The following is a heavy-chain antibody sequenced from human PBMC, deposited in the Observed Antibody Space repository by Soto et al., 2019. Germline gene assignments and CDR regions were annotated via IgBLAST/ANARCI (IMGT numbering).Heavy chain of an antibody. CDR2: ISGSGVGT. CDR3: AKETSGIAAAGADS. V-gene: IGHV3-23*01. Sequence: EVQVLESGGGLVQPGGSLRLSCAASGFIFSNYAMSWVRQAPGKGLEWVAAISGSGVGTYYADSVKGRFTISRDNPKNTLNLQMNSLRVEDTAVYYCAKETSGIAAAGADSWGQGTLVTVSS. D-gene: IGHD6-13*01. CDR1: GFIFSNYA. J-gene: IGHJ4*02.